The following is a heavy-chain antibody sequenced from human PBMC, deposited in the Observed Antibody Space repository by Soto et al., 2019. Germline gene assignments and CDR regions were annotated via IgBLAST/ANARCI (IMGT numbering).Heavy chain of an antibody. D-gene: IGHD2-2*01. V-gene: IGHV3-7*01. Sequence: GSLRLSCSGFTFNTYWMSWVRQAPGKGLEWVANIIQDGSQKNYVDSVRGRFTISRDNAKSSLYLQMNRLRADDTAVYYCARGSTSFDYWGQGTLVTVSS. CDR3: ARGSTSFDY. J-gene: IGHJ4*02. CDR2: IIQDGSQK. CDR1: GFTFNTYW.